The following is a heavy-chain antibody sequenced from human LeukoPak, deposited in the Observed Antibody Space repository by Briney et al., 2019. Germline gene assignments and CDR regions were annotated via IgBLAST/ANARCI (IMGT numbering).Heavy chain of an antibody. V-gene: IGHV3-7*03. J-gene: IGHJ4*02. CDR2: IKQDGSEK. CDR1: GFTFSRYW. Sequence: PGESLRLSCAASGFTFSRYWMNCVRQAPGKGLEWVANIKQDGSEKYYVDSVKGRFTISRDNAKNALYLQMNILRADDTAMYYGVRDDRTMVRGVPDYWGQGTLVTVSS. CDR3: VRDDRTMVRGVPDY. D-gene: IGHD3-10*01.